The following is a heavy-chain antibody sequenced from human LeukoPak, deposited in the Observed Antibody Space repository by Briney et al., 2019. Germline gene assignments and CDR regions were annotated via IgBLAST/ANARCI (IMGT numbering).Heavy chain of an antibody. CDR1: GFTFSSYN. CDR3: ARDVMGNNDY. D-gene: IGHD3-16*01. V-gene: IGHV3-21*01. CDR2: ITSSSSYI. Sequence: GGSLRLSCAASGFTFSSYNMNWVRQAPGKGLEWVSSITSSSSYIYYADSVKGRFTISRDNAKNSLYLQMNSLRAEDTAVYYCARDVMGNNDYWGQGTLVTVSS. J-gene: IGHJ4*02.